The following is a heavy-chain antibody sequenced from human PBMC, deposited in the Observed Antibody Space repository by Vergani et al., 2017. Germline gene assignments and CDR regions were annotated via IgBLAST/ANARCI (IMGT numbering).Heavy chain of an antibody. D-gene: IGHD2-2*01. J-gene: IGHJ6*02. CDR1: GYTFTGYY. Sequence: QVQLVQSGAEVKKPGASVKVSCKASGYTFTGYYMHWVRQAPGQGLEWMGWINPNSGGTNYAQKFQGRVTMTRDTSISTAYMELSRLRSDDTAVYYCARDLAPIVVVPAAMARPYYYYYGIDVWGQGTTVTVSS. CDR2: INPNSGGT. V-gene: IGHV1-2*02. CDR3: ARDLAPIVVVPAAMARPYYYYYGIDV.